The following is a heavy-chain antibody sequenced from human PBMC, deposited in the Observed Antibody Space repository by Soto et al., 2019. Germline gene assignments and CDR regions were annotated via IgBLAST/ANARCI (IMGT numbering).Heavy chain of an antibody. J-gene: IGHJ5*02. CDR2: IYYHGNTK. V-gene: IGHV3-33*01. D-gene: IGHD2-8*01. Sequence: QVQLVESGGGVVQPGGSLTLSCEASGFTFTTYGFHWVRQAPGKGLEWVAVIYYHGNTKYYADSVKGRFTISRDNSRSTLYLQMNGLRAEDTAVYYCARDGCHGVACLVDPWGQGTLVTVSS. CDR1: GFTFTTYG. CDR3: ARDGCHGVACLVDP.